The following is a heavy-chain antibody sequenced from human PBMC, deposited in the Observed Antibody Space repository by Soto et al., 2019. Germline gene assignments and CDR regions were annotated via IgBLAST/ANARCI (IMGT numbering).Heavy chain of an antibody. CDR3: ASLVGVPSGAYDAFNT. CDR1: GYTFTSYG. D-gene: IGHD3-22*01. V-gene: IGHV1-18*01. CDR2: ISAYNGNT. J-gene: IGHJ3*02. Sequence: ASVKVSCKASGYTFTSYGISWVRQAPGQGLEWMGWISAYNGNTNYAQKLQGRVTMTTDTSTSTAYMELRSLRSDDTAVYYCASLVGVPSGAYDAFNTWAKGQWSPSPQ.